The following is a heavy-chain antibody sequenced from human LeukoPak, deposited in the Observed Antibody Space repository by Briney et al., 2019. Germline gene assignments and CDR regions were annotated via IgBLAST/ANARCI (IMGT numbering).Heavy chain of an antibody. Sequence: ASVKVSCKASGYTFTSYGISWVRQAPGQGLEWMGWISAYNGNTNYAQKLQGRVTMTTDTSTSTAYMELRSLRSDDTAVYYCARGTNLYGSGSYYNGWNRFDPWGQGTLVTVSS. D-gene: IGHD3-10*01. CDR3: ARGTNLYGSGSYYNGWNRFDP. CDR2: ISAYNGNT. J-gene: IGHJ5*02. CDR1: GYTFTSYG. V-gene: IGHV1-18*01.